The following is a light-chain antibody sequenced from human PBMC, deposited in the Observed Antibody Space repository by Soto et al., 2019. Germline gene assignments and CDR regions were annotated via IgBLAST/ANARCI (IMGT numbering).Light chain of an antibody. V-gene: IGKV1-5*01. CDR2: DAS. Sequence: DFQMCESPSTLSASVGDRVTITCRASQNIRSRLAWFQQKPGKAPKLLIYDASSLESGVPQRFSGSGSGTEFTLTISSLQTDDFSTYYCQQYNSYPWTFGQGTKVDI. J-gene: IGKJ1*01. CDR1: QNIRSR. CDR3: QQYNSYPWT.